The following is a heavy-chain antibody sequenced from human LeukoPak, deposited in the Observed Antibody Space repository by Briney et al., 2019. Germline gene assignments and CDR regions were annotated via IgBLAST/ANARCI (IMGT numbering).Heavy chain of an antibody. CDR2: ISYDGSNK. Sequence: GGSLRLSFAASGFTFSSYAMHWVRQAPGKGLEWVAVISYDGSNKYYADSVKGRFTISRDNSKNTLYLQMNSLRAEDTAVYYCAGTDFDYWGQGTLVTVSS. D-gene: IGHD2-8*02. CDR1: GFTFSSYA. V-gene: IGHV3-30-3*01. J-gene: IGHJ4*02. CDR3: AGTDFDY.